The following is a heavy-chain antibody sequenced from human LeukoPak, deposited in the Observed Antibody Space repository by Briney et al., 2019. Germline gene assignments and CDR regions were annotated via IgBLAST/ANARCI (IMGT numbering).Heavy chain of an antibody. CDR3: AKRVMVRGVIGLDY. Sequence: GGSLRLSCAASGFTFSTYAVNWVRQAPGKGLEWVSAISSSGGTTYYADSVKGRFTISRDNSKNTLYLQMNSLRAEDTAVYYCAKRVMVRGVIGLDYWGQGTLVTVSS. J-gene: IGHJ4*02. CDR1: GFTFSTYA. D-gene: IGHD3-10*01. CDR2: ISSSGGTT. V-gene: IGHV3-23*01.